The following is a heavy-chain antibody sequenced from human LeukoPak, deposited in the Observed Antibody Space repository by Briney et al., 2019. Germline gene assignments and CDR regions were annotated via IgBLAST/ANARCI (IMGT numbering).Heavy chain of an antibody. Sequence: GGCLRLSCAASGFSFSSYWVCWVRAAPGAGGGWVGNIKQDGSEKYYGDAEKRRFTITRDNANNSLYLQRNRLRAEDTAVYYCARDGPIGFAFLFDYWGQGTLVTVSS. CDR3: ARDGPIGFAFLFDY. V-gene: IGHV3-7*01. D-gene: IGHD3-10*01. CDR2: IKQDGSEK. CDR1: GFSFSSYW. J-gene: IGHJ4*02.